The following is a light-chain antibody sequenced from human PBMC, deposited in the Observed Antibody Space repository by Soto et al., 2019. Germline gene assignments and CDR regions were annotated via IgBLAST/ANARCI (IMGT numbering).Light chain of an antibody. CDR3: TSYTADTTIM. CDR1: SSDIGAYNY. V-gene: IGLV2-14*01. CDR2: EVS. Sequence: QSALTQPASVSGSPGQSITISCSGTSSDIGAYNYVSWYQHQSGKAPKLLISEVSNRPSGISVRFSGSKSGNTASLTISGLQAYDEADYYCTSYTADTTIMFGGGTKVTVL. J-gene: IGLJ3*02.